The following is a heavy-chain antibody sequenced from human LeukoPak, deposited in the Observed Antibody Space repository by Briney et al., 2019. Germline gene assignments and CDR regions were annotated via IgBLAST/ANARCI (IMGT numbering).Heavy chain of an antibody. V-gene: IGHV3-48*03. D-gene: IGHD3-22*01. CDR3: ARETNTPDSSGYIRADVRRDDH. Sequence: PGGSLRLSCAASGFTFSSYEMNWVRQAPGKGLEWVSYISSSGSTIYYAGSVKGRFTISRDNAKNSLYLQMNSLRAEDTAVCYCARETNTPDSSGYIRADVRRDDHWGQGTLVTVSS. CDR1: GFTFSSYE. J-gene: IGHJ4*02. CDR2: ISSSGSTI.